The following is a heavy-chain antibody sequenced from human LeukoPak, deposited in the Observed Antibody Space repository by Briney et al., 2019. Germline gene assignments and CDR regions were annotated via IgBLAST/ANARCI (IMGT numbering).Heavy chain of an antibody. J-gene: IGHJ4*02. Sequence: GGSLRLSCAASGFTFDDYTMHWVRQAPEKGLEYVSLISWDSRSTYSADSVKGRFTISRDNSKNSLYLQMNGLRTEDTALYYCAKGPFGVGYYFDYWGQASLVTVSS. D-gene: IGHD3-3*01. V-gene: IGHV3-43*01. CDR2: ISWDSRST. CDR3: AKGPFGVGYYFDY. CDR1: GFTFDDYT.